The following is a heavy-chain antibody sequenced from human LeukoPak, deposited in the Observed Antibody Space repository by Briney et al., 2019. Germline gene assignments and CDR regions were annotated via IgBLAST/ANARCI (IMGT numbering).Heavy chain of an antibody. CDR2: ISGSGGST. CDR3: AKDLMGYYCSSTSCYEGVFDY. CDR1: GFTFSSYG. J-gene: IGHJ4*02. Sequence: GGSLRLSCAASGFTFSSYGMSWVRQAPGKGLEWVSAISGSGGSTYYADSVKGRFTISRDNSKNTLYLQMNSLRAEDTAVYYCAKDLMGYYCSSTSCYEGVFDYWGQGTLVTVSS. V-gene: IGHV3-23*01. D-gene: IGHD2-2*01.